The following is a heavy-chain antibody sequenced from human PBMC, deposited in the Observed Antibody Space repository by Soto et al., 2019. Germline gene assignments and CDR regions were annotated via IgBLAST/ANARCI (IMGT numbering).Heavy chain of an antibody. CDR3: AARGGRDNYMDV. Sequence: SVKVSCKASGGTFSSYAISWVRQAPGQGLEWMGGIIPIFGTANYAQKFQGRVTITADESTSTAYMELNSLRSDDTAVYYCAARGGRDNYMDVWGKGTTVTVSS. J-gene: IGHJ6*03. D-gene: IGHD2-15*01. CDR2: IIPIFGTA. CDR1: GGTFSSYA. V-gene: IGHV1-69*13.